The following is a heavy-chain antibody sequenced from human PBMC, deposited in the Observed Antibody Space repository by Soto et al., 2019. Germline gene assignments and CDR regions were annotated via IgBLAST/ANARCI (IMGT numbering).Heavy chain of an antibody. J-gene: IGHJ4*02. CDR1: GGSFSGYY. CDR3: ARWRYDFWSGSRTHLFDY. V-gene: IGHV4-34*01. Sequence: SETLSLTCAVYGGSFSGYYWSWIRQPPGKGLEWIGEINHSGSTNYNPSLKSRVTISVDTSKNQFSLKLSSVTAADTAVYYCARWRYDFWSGSRTHLFDYWGQGTLVTVSS. D-gene: IGHD3-3*01. CDR2: INHSGST.